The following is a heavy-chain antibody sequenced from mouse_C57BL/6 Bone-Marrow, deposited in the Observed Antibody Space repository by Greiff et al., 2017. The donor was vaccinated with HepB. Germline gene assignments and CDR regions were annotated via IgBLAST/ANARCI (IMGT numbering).Heavy chain of an antibody. Sequence: EVHLVESGEGLVKPGGSLKLSCAASGFTFSSYAMSWVRQTPEKRLEWVAYISSGGDYIYYADTVKGRFTISRDNARNTLYLQMSSLKSEDTAMYYCTREGVTTGGAWFAYWGQGTLVTVSA. CDR1: GFTFSSYA. V-gene: IGHV5-9-1*02. CDR3: TREGVTTGGAWFAY. CDR2: ISSGGDYI. D-gene: IGHD2-2*01. J-gene: IGHJ3*01.